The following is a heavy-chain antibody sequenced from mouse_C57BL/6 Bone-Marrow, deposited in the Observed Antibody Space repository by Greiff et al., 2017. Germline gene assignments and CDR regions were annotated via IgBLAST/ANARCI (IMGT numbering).Heavy chain of an antibody. D-gene: IGHD2-4*01. J-gene: IGHJ3*01. CDR2: ISNGGGST. CDR3: ARRGDYDVWFAY. V-gene: IGHV5-12*01. Sequence: EVMLVESGGGLVQPGGSLKLSCAASGFTFSDYYMYWVRQTPEKRLEWVAYISNGGGSTYYPDTVKGRFTISRDNAKNTLYLQMSRLKSEDTAMYYCARRGDYDVWFAYWGQGTLVTVSA. CDR1: GFTFSDYY.